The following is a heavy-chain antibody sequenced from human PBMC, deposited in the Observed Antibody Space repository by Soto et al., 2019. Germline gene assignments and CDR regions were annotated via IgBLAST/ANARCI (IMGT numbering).Heavy chain of an antibody. CDR2: ISGSGGST. V-gene: IGHV3-23*01. Sequence: EVQLLESGGGLVQPGGSLRLSCAASGFTFSSYAMSWVRQAPGKGLEWVSAISGSGGSTYYADSVKGRFTISRDNSKNTLYLQMNRLRAEDTAVYYCAIYSSSSVPGFWWYWGQGTLVTVSS. CDR3: AIYSSSSVPGFWWY. J-gene: IGHJ4*02. CDR1: GFTFSSYA. D-gene: IGHD6-6*01.